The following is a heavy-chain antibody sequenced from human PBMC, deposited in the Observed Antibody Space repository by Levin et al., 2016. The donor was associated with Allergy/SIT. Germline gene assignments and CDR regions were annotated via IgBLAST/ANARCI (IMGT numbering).Heavy chain of an antibody. CDR2: IVVGSGNT. D-gene: IGHD3-22*01. J-gene: IGHJ6*02. CDR3: AADRTPGPLTKTYDSSGYLWGYYYGMDV. Sequence: WVRQAPGQRLEWIGWIVVGSGNTNYAQKFQERVTITRDMSTSTAYMELSSLRSEDTAVYYCAADRTPGPLTKTYDSSGYLWGYYYGMDVWGQGTTVTVSS. V-gene: IGHV1-58*01.